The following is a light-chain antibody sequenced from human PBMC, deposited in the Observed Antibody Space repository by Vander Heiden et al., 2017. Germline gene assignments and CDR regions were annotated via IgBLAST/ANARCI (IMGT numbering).Light chain of an antibody. V-gene: IGLV2-23*02. CDR1: SSDVGSYNL. CDR2: EVS. CDR3: CSYAGSSTFERV. J-gene: IGLJ3*02. Sequence: QSALTQPASVSGSPGKSITISCTGTSSDVGSYNLVSWYQHHPGKAPKLMIYEVSKRPSGVSNRFSGSKSGNTASLTISGLQAEDEADYYCCSYAGSSTFERVFGGGTKLTVL.